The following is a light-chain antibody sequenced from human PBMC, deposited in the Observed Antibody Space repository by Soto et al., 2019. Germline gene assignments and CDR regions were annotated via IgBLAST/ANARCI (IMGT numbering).Light chain of an antibody. V-gene: IGKV1-9*01. CDR3: NQVNSSPLT. Sequence: IQLTQSPSSLSASVGDRVTITCRASQGIARYLAWYQQKPGKAPNVLIYAASTLQSGVPSMFSGGGYGTDFTLIVSRLQPEDFATYYSNQVNSSPLTFGGGTNVDIK. CDR2: AAS. CDR1: QGIARY. J-gene: IGKJ4*01.